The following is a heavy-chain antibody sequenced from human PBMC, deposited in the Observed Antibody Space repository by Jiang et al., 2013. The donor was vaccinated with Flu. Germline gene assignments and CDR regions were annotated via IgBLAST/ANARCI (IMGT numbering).Heavy chain of an antibody. CDR2: INTNTGNP. D-gene: IGHD3-9*01. CDR1: GYTSTSYA. V-gene: IGHV7-4-1*02. J-gene: IGHJ5*02. Sequence: QSGSELKKPGASVKVSCKASGYTSTSYAMNWVRQAPGQGLEWMGWINTNTGNPTYAQGFTGRFVFSLDTSVSTAYLQISSLKAEDTAVYYCARDSSRYFDWRNWFDPWGQGTLVTVSS. CDR3: ARDSSRYFDWRNWFDP.